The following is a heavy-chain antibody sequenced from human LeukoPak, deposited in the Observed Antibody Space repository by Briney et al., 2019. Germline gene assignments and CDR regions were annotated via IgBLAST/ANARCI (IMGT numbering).Heavy chain of an antibody. CDR2: IYYSGST. J-gene: IGHJ6*03. Sequence: PSETLSLTCTVSGGSISSSSYYWGWIRQPPGKGLEWIGNIYYSGSTYYNPSLKSRVTISVDTSKNQFSLKLSSVTAADTAVYYCARRNGVWQLVAYYYYMDVWGKGTTVTVSS. V-gene: IGHV4-39*01. CDR3: ARRNGVWQLVAYYYYMDV. D-gene: IGHD6-6*01. CDR1: GGSISSSSYY.